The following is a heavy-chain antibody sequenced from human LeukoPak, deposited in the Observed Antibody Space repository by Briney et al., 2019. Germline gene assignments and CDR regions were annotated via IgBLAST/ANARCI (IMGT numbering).Heavy chain of an antibody. J-gene: IGHJ4*02. V-gene: IGHV4-30-2*01. CDR1: GGSISSGGYS. D-gene: IGHD2-2*01. Sequence: SQTLSLTCAVSGGSISSGGYSWSWIRQPPGKGLEWIGYIYHSGCTYYNPSLKSRVTISVDRSKNQFSLKLSSVTAADTAVYYCARTLGYCSSTSCYDPYFDYWGQGTLVTVSS. CDR2: IYHSGCT. CDR3: ARTLGYCSSTSCYDPYFDY.